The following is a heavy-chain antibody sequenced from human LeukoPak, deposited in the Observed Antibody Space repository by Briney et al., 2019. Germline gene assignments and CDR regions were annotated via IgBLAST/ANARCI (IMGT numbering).Heavy chain of an antibody. Sequence: SETLSLTCSVSGGSISSYYWSWIRQPPGRGLEWIGYIYYSGTTNYNPSLESRVTISVDTSKNQFSLKLSSVTAADTAVYYCARTLGYCSSTSCYPWFDPWGQGTLVTVSS. CDR1: GGSISSYY. J-gene: IGHJ5*02. CDR2: IYYSGTT. V-gene: IGHV4-59*01. CDR3: ARTLGYCSSTSCYPWFDP. D-gene: IGHD2-2*01.